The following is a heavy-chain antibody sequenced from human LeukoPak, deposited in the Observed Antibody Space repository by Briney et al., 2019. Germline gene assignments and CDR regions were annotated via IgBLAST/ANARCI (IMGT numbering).Heavy chain of an antibody. D-gene: IGHD3-9*01. J-gene: IGHJ5*02. CDR3: AKVPPGLRYLPGWFDP. CDR2: ISGSGGST. V-gene: IGHV3-23*01. CDR1: GFTFSSYA. Sequence: PGGSLRLSCAASGFTFSSYAMSWVRQAPGKGLEWVSAISGSGGSTYYADSVKGRFTISRDNSKNTLYLQMNSLRAEDTAVYYCAKVPPGLRYLPGWFDPWGQGTLVTVSS.